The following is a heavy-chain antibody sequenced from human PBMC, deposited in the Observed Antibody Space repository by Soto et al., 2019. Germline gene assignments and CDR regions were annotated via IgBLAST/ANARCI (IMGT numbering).Heavy chain of an antibody. CDR2: MNPNSGNT. V-gene: IGHV1-8*01. CDR1: GYTFTSYD. D-gene: IGHD1-26*01. CDR3: ARGWIIVGATGDAFDI. Sequence: GASVKVSCKASGYTFTSYDINWVRQATGQGLEWMGWMNPNSGNTGYAQKFQGRVTMTTDTSTSTAYMELRSLRSDDTAVYYCARGWIIVGATGDAFDIWGQGTMVTVSS. J-gene: IGHJ3*02.